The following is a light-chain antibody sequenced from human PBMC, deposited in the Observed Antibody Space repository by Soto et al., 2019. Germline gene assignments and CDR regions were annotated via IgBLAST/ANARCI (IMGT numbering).Light chain of an antibody. CDR1: QGIGDT. Sequence: MTQSPSSVSASVGDRVTITCRASQGIGDTLAWYQHKPGQAPRLLIYGASTRATGIPARFSGSGSGTEFTLTISSLQSEDFAVYYCQQYKNWLTWTFGQGTKVDI. CDR2: GAS. V-gene: IGKV3-15*01. J-gene: IGKJ1*01. CDR3: QQYKNWLTWT.